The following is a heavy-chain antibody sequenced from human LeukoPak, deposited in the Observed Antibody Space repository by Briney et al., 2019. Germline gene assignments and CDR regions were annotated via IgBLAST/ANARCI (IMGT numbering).Heavy chain of an antibody. V-gene: IGHV3-23*01. J-gene: IGHJ4*02. CDR2: ISGSAYYT. CDR3: AKHKVATKVKDY. Sequence: GGSLRFSCAASGLTFTAFAMSWVGQAPGKGLEGVSAISGSAYYTSYADSVKGRFTISRDNSKNTLYLQMNSLRAEDTALYYCAKHKVATKVKDYWGQGTLVTVSS. CDR1: GLTFTAFA. D-gene: IGHD3-22*01.